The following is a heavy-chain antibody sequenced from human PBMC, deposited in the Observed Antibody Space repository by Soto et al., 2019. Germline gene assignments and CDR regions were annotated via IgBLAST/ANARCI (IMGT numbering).Heavy chain of an antibody. CDR2: VYNSGSS. CDR3: ARHAYHDIVPGYPFDY. Sequence: QVQLQESGPGLVKPSETLSLTCTVSGGSISSYYWSWIRQPPGKGLEWIGYVYNSGSSKYNPPLKSRATTSXXTXKXXFPLKLTSVTAADTAVYYCARHAYHDIVPGYPFDYWGQGTLVTVSS. CDR1: GGSISSYY. V-gene: IGHV4-59*08. J-gene: IGHJ4*02. D-gene: IGHD3-9*01.